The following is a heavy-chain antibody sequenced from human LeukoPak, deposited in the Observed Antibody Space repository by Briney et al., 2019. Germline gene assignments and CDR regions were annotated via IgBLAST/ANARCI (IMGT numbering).Heavy chain of an antibody. Sequence: GGSLRLSCAASGFTFSTYAMSWVRQAPGKGLEWVSAISGSGGSTYYADSVKGRFTISRDNSKNTLYLQVNSLRAEDTAVYYCAKGGKWDVTPFDYWGQGTPVTVSS. D-gene: IGHD1-26*01. CDR1: GFTFSTYA. V-gene: IGHV3-23*01. CDR2: ISGSGGST. CDR3: AKGGKWDVTPFDY. J-gene: IGHJ4*02.